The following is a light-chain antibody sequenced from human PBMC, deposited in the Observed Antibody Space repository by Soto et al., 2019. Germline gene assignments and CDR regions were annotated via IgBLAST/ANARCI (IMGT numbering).Light chain of an antibody. CDR2: DTS. CDR3: QQYSLYPET. V-gene: IGKV1-5*01. J-gene: IGKJ1*01. CDR1: HIISGW. Sequence: DIQMTQSPLTLSASVGDRVTITCRASHIISGWLAWYQQKAGKAPKLLIYDTSNLGSGVPPRFSGSGSGAEFTLTINSLQPDDSATYYCQQYSLYPETFGQGTTVEI.